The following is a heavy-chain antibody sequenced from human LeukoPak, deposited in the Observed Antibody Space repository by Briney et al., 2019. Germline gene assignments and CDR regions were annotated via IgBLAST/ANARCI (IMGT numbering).Heavy chain of an antibody. J-gene: IGHJ4*02. CDR2: ISPSGSNT. CDR1: GFTFRDYY. D-gene: IGHD3-3*01. CDR3: AREATISS. Sequence: PGGSLRLSCAASGFTFRDYYMNWIRQTPGKGLEWVSYISPSGSNTYYADSVKGRFTISRDNAKNSLYLQMNSLRAEDTAVYYCAREATISSWGRGTLVTVSS. V-gene: IGHV3-11*01.